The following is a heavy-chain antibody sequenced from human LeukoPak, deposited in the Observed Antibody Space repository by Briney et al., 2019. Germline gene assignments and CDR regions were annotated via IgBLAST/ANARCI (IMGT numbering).Heavy chain of an antibody. CDR2: IYTSGST. J-gene: IGHJ4*02. CDR1: GGSISSGSYY. CDR3: AKYYYDSSGYYAE. Sequence: PSETLSLTCTVSGGSISSGSYYWSWIRQPAGKGLEWIGRIYTSGSTNYNPSLKSRVTISVDTSKNQFPLKLSSVTAADTAVYYCAKYYYDSSGYYAEWGQGTLVTVSS. D-gene: IGHD3-22*01. V-gene: IGHV4-61*02.